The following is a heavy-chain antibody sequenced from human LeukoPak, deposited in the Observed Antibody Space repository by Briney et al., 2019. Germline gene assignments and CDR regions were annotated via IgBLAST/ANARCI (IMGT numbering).Heavy chain of an antibody. V-gene: IGHV3-21*01. J-gene: IGHJ6*03. CDR3: ARNKLGISERYMDV. CDR2: ISSSSSYI. Sequence: GGSLRLSCAASGFTFSSYSMNWVRQAPGKGLEWVSSISSSSSYIYYADSVKGRFTISRDNAKNSLYLQMNSLRAEDTAVYYCARNKLGISERYMDVWGKGTTVTISS. CDR1: GFTFSSYS. D-gene: IGHD7-27*01.